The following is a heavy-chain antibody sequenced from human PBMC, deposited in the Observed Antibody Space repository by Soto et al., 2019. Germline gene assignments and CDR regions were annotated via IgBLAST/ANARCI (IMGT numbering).Heavy chain of an antibody. CDR1: GFTFSSYA. D-gene: IGHD6-13*01. J-gene: IGHJ4*02. Sequence: GSLRLSCAASGFTFSSYAMHWVRQAPGKGLEWVAVISYDGSNKYYADSVKGRFTISRDNSKNTLYLQMNSLRAEDTAVYYCAREIAAAGTVEFYFDYWGQGTLVTVSS. CDR2: ISYDGSNK. V-gene: IGHV3-30-3*01. CDR3: AREIAAAGTVEFYFDY.